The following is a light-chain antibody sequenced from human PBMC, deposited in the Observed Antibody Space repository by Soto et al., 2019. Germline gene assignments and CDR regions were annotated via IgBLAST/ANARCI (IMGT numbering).Light chain of an antibody. CDR2: EVR. CDR1: SSDVGGYNY. CDR3: SSYAGSNNLV. Sequence: QSALTQPPSASGSPGQSVTISCTGTSSDVGGYNYVSWYQQHPGKAPKLMISEVRKRPSGVPERFSGSKSGNTASLTVSGLQAEDEADYYCSSYAGSNNLVFGGGTKLTVL. V-gene: IGLV2-8*01. J-gene: IGLJ2*01.